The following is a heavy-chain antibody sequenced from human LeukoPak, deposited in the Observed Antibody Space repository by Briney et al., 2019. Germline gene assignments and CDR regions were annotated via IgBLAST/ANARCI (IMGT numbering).Heavy chain of an antibody. D-gene: IGHD4-23*01. Sequence: GGSLRLSCVGSGFMFSRFGLIWVRQAPGKGLEWVSGIHGNGETTYYGDSVKGRFTISRDNSKSTLYLQMNSLRVEDTAEYFCGRDPNGGYVGAFEFWGQGTKVAVSS. J-gene: IGHJ3*01. CDR3: GRDPNGGYVGAFEF. V-gene: IGHV3-23*01. CDR2: IHGNGETT. CDR1: GFMFSRFG.